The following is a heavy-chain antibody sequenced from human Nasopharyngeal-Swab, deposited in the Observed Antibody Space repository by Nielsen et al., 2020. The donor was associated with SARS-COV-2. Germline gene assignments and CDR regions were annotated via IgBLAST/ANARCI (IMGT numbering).Heavy chain of an antibody. CDR1: GFTFSSYW. CDR2: INSDGSST. J-gene: IGHJ4*02. CDR3: ARGDRTGTTPFDY. D-gene: IGHD1-7*01. V-gene: IGHV3-74*01. Sequence: ETLSLTCAASGFTFSSYWMHWVRQAPGKGLVWVSRINSDGSSTSYADSVKGRFTISRDNAKNTLYLQMNSLRAEDTAVYYCARGDRTGTTPFDYWGQGTLVTVSS.